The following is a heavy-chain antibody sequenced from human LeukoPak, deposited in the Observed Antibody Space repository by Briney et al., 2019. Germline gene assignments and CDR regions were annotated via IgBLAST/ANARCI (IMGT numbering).Heavy chain of an antibody. CDR2: IWYDGSNK. V-gene: IGHV3-33*06. D-gene: IGHD6-13*01. CDR3: AKDIGGIGAAGGVVYYYYGMDV. Sequence: GGSLRLSCAASGFTFSSYGMHWVRQAPGKGLEWVAVIWYDGSNKYYADSVKGRFTISRDNAKNSLYLQMNSLRVEDTALYYCAKDIGGIGAAGGVVYYYYGMDVWGQGTTVTVSS. J-gene: IGHJ6*02. CDR1: GFTFSSYG.